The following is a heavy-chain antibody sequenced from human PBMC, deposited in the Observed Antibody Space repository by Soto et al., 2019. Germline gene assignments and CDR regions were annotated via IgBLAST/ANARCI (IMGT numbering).Heavy chain of an antibody. Sequence: SLRLSCAASGFTFSANAMHWVRQAPGKGLEWVAVISFDGSNKYYADSVKGRFTVSRDNSKKTLYLQMNSLRTEDTAVYYCHIAVTDMPYYYGMDVWGQGTTVTVSS. J-gene: IGHJ6*02. CDR3: HIAVTDMPYYYGMDV. CDR1: GFTFSANA. CDR2: ISFDGSNK. D-gene: IGHD6-19*01. V-gene: IGHV3-30-3*01.